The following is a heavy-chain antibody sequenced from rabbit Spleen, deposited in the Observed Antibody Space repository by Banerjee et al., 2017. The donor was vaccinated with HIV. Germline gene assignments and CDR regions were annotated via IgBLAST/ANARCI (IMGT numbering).Heavy chain of an antibody. J-gene: IGHJ4*01. CDR3: GRAGEGGYGYLDL. CDR1: GFSFSSSYW. V-gene: IGHV1S40*01. D-gene: IGHD2-1*01. Sequence: QSLEESGGVLVKPGASLTLTCTVSGFSFSSSYWICWVRQAPGKGLEWIACIYVGSGGGTKYASWAKGRFTISKTSSTTVTLEMTSLTVADTATFFCGRAGEGGYGYLDLWGPGTLVTVS. CDR2: IYVGSGGGT.